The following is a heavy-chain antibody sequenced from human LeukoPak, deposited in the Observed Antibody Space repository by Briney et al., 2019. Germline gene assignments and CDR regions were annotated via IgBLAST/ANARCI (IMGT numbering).Heavy chain of an antibody. V-gene: IGHV3-74*01. CDR2: IKGDGRDT. J-gene: IGHJ4*02. CDR3: VRDGDAYNFDY. CDR1: GFTFSSYW. Sequence: PGGSLRLSCAASGFTFSSYWMHWVRQAPGKGLVWVSRIKGDGRDTRYADSVKGRFTISRDNAKNTLYLQMNSLRGEDTAVYYCVRDGDAYNFDYWGQGTLLTVSS. D-gene: IGHD5-24*01.